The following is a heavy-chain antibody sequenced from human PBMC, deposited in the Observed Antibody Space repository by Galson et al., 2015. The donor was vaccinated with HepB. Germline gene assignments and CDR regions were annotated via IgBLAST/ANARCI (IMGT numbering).Heavy chain of an antibody. J-gene: IGHJ4*02. D-gene: IGHD3-3*01. Sequence: SLRLSCAASGFTFSSYAMSWVRQAPGKGLEWVSVISGSGGSTYYADSVKGRFTISRDNSKNTLFLQMNSLRAEDTAVYYCAKDTKSGYYYFDYWGQGTLVTVSS. CDR1: GFTFSSYA. V-gene: IGHV3-23*01. CDR2: ISGSGGST. CDR3: AKDTKSGYYYFDY.